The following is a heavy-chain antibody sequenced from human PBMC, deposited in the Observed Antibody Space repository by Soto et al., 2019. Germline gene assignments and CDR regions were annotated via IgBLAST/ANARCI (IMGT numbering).Heavy chain of an antibody. J-gene: IGHJ4*02. CDR2: IGTGGDT. V-gene: IGHV3-23*01. CDR1: GFTFSNYA. CDR3: AKNYYFDN. Sequence: EVQLLESGGGLVQPGGSLRLSCAASGFTFSNYAMNWGRQAPGKGLEWVSSIGTGGDTNYADFVKGRFTISRDNSRATLYLQMNSLRAEDTALYYCAKNYYFDNCGQGTLVTVS.